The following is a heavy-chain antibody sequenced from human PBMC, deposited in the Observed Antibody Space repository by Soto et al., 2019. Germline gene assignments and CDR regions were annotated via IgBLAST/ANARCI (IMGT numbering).Heavy chain of an antibody. Sequence: ETLSLTCTVSGGSVSSGSYYWSWIRQPPGKGLEWIGYIYYSGSTNYNPSLKSRVTISVDTSKNQFSLKLSSVTAADTAVYYCARDRYYNWFDPWGQGTLVTVSS. CDR2: IYYSGST. CDR3: ARDRYYNWFDP. D-gene: IGHD1-1*01. V-gene: IGHV4-61*01. J-gene: IGHJ5*02. CDR1: GGSVSSGSYY.